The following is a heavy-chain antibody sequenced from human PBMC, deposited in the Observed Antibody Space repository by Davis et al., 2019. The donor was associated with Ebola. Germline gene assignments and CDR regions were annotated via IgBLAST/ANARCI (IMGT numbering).Heavy chain of an antibody. D-gene: IGHD6-19*01. J-gene: IGHJ4*02. V-gene: IGHV3-48*01. CDR3: ATTPQYSSGQNKPFDY. Sequence: GGSLRLSCAASGFIFSSYVMSWVRQAPGKGLEWVSYISSSGSTIYYADSVKGRFTISRDNSKNTLYLQMNSLRAEDTAVYYCATTPQYSSGQNKPFDYWGQGTLVTVSS. CDR2: ISSSGSTI. CDR1: GFIFSSYV.